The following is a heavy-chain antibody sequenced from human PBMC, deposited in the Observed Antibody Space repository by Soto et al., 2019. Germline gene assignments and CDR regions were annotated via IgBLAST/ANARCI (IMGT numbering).Heavy chain of an antibody. J-gene: IGHJ4*02. CDR3: ARGDPPSLS. CDR2: ISAXNGNX. V-gene: IGHV1-18*01. D-gene: IGHD2-2*01. CDR1: GYTFTSYG. Sequence: VKXSCKASGYTFTSYGISWVRQAPGQGLEWMGWISAXNGNXNYAQKLQGRATMTPDTTTSTADTALRSPRSDDTAVYFCARGDPPSLSWGQGTLVTVSS.